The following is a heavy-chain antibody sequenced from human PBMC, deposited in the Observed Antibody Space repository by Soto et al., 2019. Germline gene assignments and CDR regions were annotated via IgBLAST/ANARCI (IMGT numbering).Heavy chain of an antibody. Sequence: SETLSLTCTVSGGSISSGGYYWSWIRQHPGKGLEWIGYIYYSGSTYYNPSLKSRVTISVDTSKNQFSLKLSSVTAADTAVYYCARDSPSGYSGYDFYYYYGMDVSGQGTTVTVSS. CDR1: GGSISSGGYY. D-gene: IGHD5-12*01. CDR2: IYYSGST. V-gene: IGHV4-31*03. J-gene: IGHJ6*02. CDR3: ARDSPSGYSGYDFYYYYGMDV.